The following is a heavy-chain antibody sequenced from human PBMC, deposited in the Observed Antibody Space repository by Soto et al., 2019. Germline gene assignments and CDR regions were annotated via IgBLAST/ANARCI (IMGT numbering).Heavy chain of an antibody. CDR3: ARTNIVVVVAATSDY. D-gene: IGHD2-15*01. CDR1: GYTFTSYG. V-gene: IGHV1-18*01. J-gene: IGHJ4*02. CDR2: ISAYNGNT. Sequence: ASVKVSCKASGYTFTSYGISWVRQAPGQGLEWMGWISAYNGNTNYAQKLQGRVTMTTDTSTSTAYMELRSLRSDDTAVYYCARTNIVVVVAATSDYWGQGTLVTVSS.